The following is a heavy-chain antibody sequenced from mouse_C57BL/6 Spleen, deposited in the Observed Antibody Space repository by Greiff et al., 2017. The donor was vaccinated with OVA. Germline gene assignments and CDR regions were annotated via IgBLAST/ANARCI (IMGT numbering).Heavy chain of an antibody. CDR1: GYAFSSYW. J-gene: IGHJ4*01. CDR2: IYPGDGDT. Sequence: QVQLQQSGAELVKPGASVKISCKASGYAFSSYWMNWVKQRPGQGLEWIGQIYPGDGDTNYNGKFKGKATLTADKSSSTAYMQLSSLTSEDSAVYFCAPYSNYDAMDYWGQGTSVTVSS. D-gene: IGHD2-5*01. V-gene: IGHV1-80*01. CDR3: APYSNYDAMDY.